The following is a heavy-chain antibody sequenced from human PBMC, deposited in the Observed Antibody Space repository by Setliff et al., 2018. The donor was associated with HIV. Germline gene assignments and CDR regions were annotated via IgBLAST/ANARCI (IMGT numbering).Heavy chain of an antibody. CDR1: GFTFSTYA. D-gene: IGHD6-13*01. J-gene: IGHJ4*02. CDR2: ISSGGGT. CDR3: AKAPLTIVATGGEDC. V-gene: IGHV3-23*01. Sequence: GGSLRLSCAASGFTFSTYAMSWVRQAPGKGLEWVSAISSGGGTYYADFVKGRSTISRDNSKNTLYLQMNSLRAEDTAVYYCAKAPLTIVATGGEDCWGQGTLVTVSS.